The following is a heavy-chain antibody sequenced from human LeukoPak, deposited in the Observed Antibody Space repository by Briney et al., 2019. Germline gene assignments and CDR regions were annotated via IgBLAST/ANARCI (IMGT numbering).Heavy chain of an antibody. CDR3: ATLGGSIDY. J-gene: IGHJ4*02. D-gene: IGHD3-16*01. CDR2: MFSSGSA. CDR1: GGVITSFY. V-gene: IGHV4-59*08. Sequence: SESLSLTCSVSGGVITSFYWSWIRQSPGKGLECAGSMFSSGSATYNPSLKSRVTIAVDRSQSLFSLKLTSVTAADTAIYYCATLGGSIDYWGRGTLVAVSS.